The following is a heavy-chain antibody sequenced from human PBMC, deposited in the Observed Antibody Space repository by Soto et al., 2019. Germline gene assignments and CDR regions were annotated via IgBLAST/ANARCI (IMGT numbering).Heavy chain of an antibody. Sequence: ASVKVSCKASGGTFSSYAISWVRQAPGQRLEWMGWINPIIGNTNYSQKFQGRVTITRDTSASTAYMELSSLRSEDTAVYYCARAVAVAADFDYWGQGTLVTSPQ. D-gene: IGHD6-19*01. CDR2: INPIIGNT. CDR3: ARAVAVAADFDY. V-gene: IGHV1-3*01. CDR1: GGTFSSYA. J-gene: IGHJ4*02.